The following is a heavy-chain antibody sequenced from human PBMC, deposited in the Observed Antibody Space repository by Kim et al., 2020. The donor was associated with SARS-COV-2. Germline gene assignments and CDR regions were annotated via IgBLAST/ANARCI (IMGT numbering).Heavy chain of an antibody. CDR3: ARGSGRYYIH. CDR1: GFTFSSYW. Sequence: GGSLRLSCAASGFTFSSYWMSWVRQAPGKGLEWVANVKQDGSERNYVDSVKGRFTISRDNAKNSLYLQMDSLRAEDTAVYYCARGSGRYYIHWGQGTLVTVST. CDR2: VKQDGSER. J-gene: IGHJ4*02. V-gene: IGHV3-7*01. D-gene: IGHD3-10*01.